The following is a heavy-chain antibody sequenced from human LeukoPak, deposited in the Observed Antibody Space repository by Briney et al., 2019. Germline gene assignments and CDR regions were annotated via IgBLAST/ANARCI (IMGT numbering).Heavy chain of an antibody. Sequence: GGALRLSCAASAFTFSSYEMNWVGQALGEGLEGVSYISSRCSTIYYAASVKGGYTISRDNATNSLYLQMNSLRAEDTAVYYCARDKGSGWSYYYGMDVWGQGTTVTVSS. J-gene: IGHJ6*02. CDR2: ISSRCSTI. CDR3: ARDKGSGWSYYYGMDV. V-gene: IGHV3-48*03. CDR1: AFTFSSYE. D-gene: IGHD6-19*01.